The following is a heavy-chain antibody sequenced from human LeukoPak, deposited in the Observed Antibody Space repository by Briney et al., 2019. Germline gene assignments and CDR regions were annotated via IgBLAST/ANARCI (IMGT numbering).Heavy chain of an antibody. D-gene: IGHD2/OR15-2a*01. Sequence: PGRSLRLSCAASGFTFSNYGMHWVRQAPGKGLEWVAVISYDGNNKYCADSVKGRFTISRDNSKNTLYLQMNSLRAEDTAVYYCARGSTSLLWGRGTLVIVSS. CDR3: ARGSTSLL. J-gene: IGHJ2*01. V-gene: IGHV3-30*03. CDR1: GFTFSNYG. CDR2: ISYDGNNK.